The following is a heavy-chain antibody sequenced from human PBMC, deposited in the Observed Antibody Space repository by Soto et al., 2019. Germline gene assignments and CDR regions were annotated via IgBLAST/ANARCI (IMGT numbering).Heavy chain of an antibody. J-gene: IGHJ3*02. D-gene: IGHD3-3*01. Sequence: EVQLVESGGGLVQPGGSLRLSCAASGFTFSRYWMSWVRQAPGKGLEWVANIKQDGSEKYYVESVKGRFTISRDNAKNSLYLQMNSLRAEDTAVYYCARDDTRRNNDFWSAHYTTDAFDIWGQGRMVTVSS. CDR1: GFTFSRYW. V-gene: IGHV3-7*01. CDR2: IKQDGSEK. CDR3: ARDDTRRNNDFWSAHYTTDAFDI.